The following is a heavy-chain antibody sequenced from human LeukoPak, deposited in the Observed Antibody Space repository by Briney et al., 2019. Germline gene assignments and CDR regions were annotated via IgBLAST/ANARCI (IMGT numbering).Heavy chain of an antibody. J-gene: IGHJ4*02. CDR3: AKDSSGWYYFDY. CDR2: ISGSGGST. D-gene: IGHD6-19*01. Sequence: GGSLRLSCAASGFTFSTYAVNWVRQAPGKGLEWVSTISGSGGSTYYADSVKGRFTISRDNSKNTLYLQMNSLRAEDTAVYYCAKDSSGWYYFDYWGQGTLVTVSS. V-gene: IGHV3-23*01. CDR1: GFTFSTYA.